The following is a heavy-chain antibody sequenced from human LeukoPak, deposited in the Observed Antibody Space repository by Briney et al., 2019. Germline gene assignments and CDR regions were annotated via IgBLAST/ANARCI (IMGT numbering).Heavy chain of an antibody. Sequence: SETLSLTCAVYGGSFSGYYGSWVRQPPGKGVEWVGEINQSGSTNYNPSRKSRVTISVDTSKHQFSLKLSSVTAADTAVYYCARVPYPLVGVVPWFDPWGQGTLVTVSS. CDR2: INQSGST. CDR3: ARVPYPLVGVVPWFDP. CDR1: GGSFSGYY. J-gene: IGHJ5*02. V-gene: IGHV4-34*01. D-gene: IGHD3-3*01.